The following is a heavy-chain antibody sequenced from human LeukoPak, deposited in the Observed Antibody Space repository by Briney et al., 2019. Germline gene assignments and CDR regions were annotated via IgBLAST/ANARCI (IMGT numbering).Heavy chain of an antibody. Sequence: SETLSLTCTVSGGSISTYYWSWTRQPPGKGLEWIGYIYYSGGTNYNPSLKSRVTISVDTSKNQFSLKLTSVTAADTAVYYCARGNSGSYSQFDYWGQGTLVTVSS. CDR3: ARGNSGSYSQFDY. J-gene: IGHJ4*02. CDR2: IYYSGGT. CDR1: GGSISTYY. V-gene: IGHV4-59*01. D-gene: IGHD1-26*01.